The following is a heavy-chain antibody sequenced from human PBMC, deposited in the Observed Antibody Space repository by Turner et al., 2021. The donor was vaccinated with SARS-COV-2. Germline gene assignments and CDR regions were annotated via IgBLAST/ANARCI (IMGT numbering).Heavy chain of an antibody. D-gene: IGHD6-19*01. J-gene: IGHJ4*02. CDR3: ARDKGEGSSGWLIPSGSYYFDY. CDR1: GFTFSSYG. CDR2: IWYDGSNK. V-gene: IGHV3-33*01. Sequence: QVQLVESGGGVVQPGRSLRLSCAGSGFTFSSYGIHWVRQAPGKGLEWVAFIWYDGSNKYYADSVKGRFTISRDNSKNTLYLQMNSLRAEDTAVYYCARDKGEGSSGWLIPSGSYYFDYWGQGTLVTVSS.